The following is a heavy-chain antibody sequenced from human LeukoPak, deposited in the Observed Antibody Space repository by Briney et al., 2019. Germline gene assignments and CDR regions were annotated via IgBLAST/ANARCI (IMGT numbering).Heavy chain of an antibody. CDR3: ARVREQYSSSSGYFDY. V-gene: IGHV4-30-2*01. J-gene: IGHJ4*02. Sequence: PSQTLSLTCTVSGGSISSGGYYWSWIRQPPGKGLEWIGYIYHSGSTYYNPSLKSRVTISVDRSKNQFSLKLSSVTAADTAVYYCARVREQYSSSSGYFDYWGQGTLVTVSS. D-gene: IGHD6-6*01. CDR2: IYHSGST. CDR1: GGSISSGGYY.